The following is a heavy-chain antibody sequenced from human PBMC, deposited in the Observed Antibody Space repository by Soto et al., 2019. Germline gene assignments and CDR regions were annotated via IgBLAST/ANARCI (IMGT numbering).Heavy chain of an antibody. V-gene: IGHV5-51*01. D-gene: IGHD6-6*01. CDR1: GFSLNTYW. CDR2: IFPGDSDT. Sequence: GESLKISCNASGFSLNTYWIGWVRQKPGKGLEWMGSIFPGDSDTRYSPSFEGQVIISADRSISTAYLQWRSLKASDTAIYYCARQGRPYSGSGYYYCMDVWGQGTTVTVSS. J-gene: IGHJ6*02. CDR3: ARQGRPYSGSGYYYCMDV.